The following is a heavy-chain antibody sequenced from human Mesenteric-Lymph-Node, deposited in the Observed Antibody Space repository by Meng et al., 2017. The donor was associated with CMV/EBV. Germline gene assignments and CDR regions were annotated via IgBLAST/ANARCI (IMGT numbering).Heavy chain of an antibody. J-gene: IGHJ4*02. CDR3: ARAKWLQTPPFDY. Sequence: ASVKVSCKASGYSFIDYYLHWLRQAPGQGLEWVGWINPESGGTDYAQKFQGRVTVTRDTSISAAYMELRGLRCDDTAVYYCARAKWLQTPPFDYWGQGTLVTVSS. CDR1: GYSFIDYY. V-gene: IGHV1-2*02. D-gene: IGHD5-24*01. CDR2: INPESGGT.